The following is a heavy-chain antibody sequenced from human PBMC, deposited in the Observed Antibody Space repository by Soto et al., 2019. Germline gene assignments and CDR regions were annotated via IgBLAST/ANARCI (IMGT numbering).Heavy chain of an antibody. J-gene: IGHJ6*02. Sequence: SETLSLTCTVSGGSISSGGYYWSWIRHHPGKGLEWIGYMYYSGHTDYNPSLKSRVTISVDTSQNQFSLKLSSVTAADTAVYYCAGDKGYCSGGSCYRTVDVWGQGTTVTVSS. CDR3: AGDKGYCSGGSCYRTVDV. V-gene: IGHV4-31*03. CDR1: GGSISSGGYY. D-gene: IGHD2-15*01. CDR2: MYYSGHT.